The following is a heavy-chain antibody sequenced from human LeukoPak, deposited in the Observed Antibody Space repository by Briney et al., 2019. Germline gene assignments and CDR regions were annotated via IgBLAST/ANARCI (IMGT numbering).Heavy chain of an antibody. CDR1: GGSVSGSSYY. CDR3: ARLGYCSSGSCNSPFFDY. J-gene: IGHJ4*02. Sequence: SETLSLTCTVSGGSVSGSSYYCSWIRQPPGKGLEWIVYIYDSGGTNYNPSLKSRVTISVDTSKNQFSMKLSSVTAADTAVYYCARLGYCSSGSCNSPFFDYWGPGTLVTVSS. D-gene: IGHD2-15*01. CDR2: IYDSGGT. V-gene: IGHV4-61*01.